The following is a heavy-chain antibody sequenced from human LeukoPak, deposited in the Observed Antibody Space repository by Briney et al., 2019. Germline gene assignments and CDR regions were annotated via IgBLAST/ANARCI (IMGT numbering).Heavy chain of an antibody. D-gene: IGHD5-18*01. CDR3: ARGAMGGANWFDP. V-gene: IGHV4-31*03. J-gene: IGHJ5*02. CDR1: RGSINNGGHY. Sequence: SETLSLTCTVSRGSINNGGHYWTWIRQHPGKGLEWIGYIHYNGNTYYNPSLKSRLTISLDTSKNQFSLELNSVTAADTAVYYCARGAMGGANWFDPWGQGTLVTVSS. CDR2: IHYNGNT.